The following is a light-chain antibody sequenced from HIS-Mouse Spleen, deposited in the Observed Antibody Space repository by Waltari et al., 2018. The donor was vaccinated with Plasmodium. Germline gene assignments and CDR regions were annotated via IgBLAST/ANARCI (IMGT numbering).Light chain of an antibody. Sequence: SYELTQPPSVPVSPGQTARLPCSGDALPKKYAFWYQQKSGQAPVLVIYEDSKRPSGIPERFSGSSSGTMATLTISGAQVEDEADYYCYSTDSSGNHRVFGGGTKLTVL. J-gene: IGLJ3*02. V-gene: IGLV3-10*01. CDR1: ALPKKY. CDR3: YSTDSSGNHRV. CDR2: EDS.